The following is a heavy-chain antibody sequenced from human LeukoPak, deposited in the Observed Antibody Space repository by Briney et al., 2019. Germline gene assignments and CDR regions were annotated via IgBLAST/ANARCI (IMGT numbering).Heavy chain of an antibody. J-gene: IGHJ4*02. CDR1: GFPFSSYR. CDR3: ASVGNYYYGSGSYYNFDY. Sequence: GGSLRLSCAASGFPFSSYRMMWLRHARGGGVEWVSSISSSSSYIYYADSVKGRFTISRDNAKKSLYLQMNSLRAEDTAVYYCASVGNYYYGSGSYYNFDYWGQGTLVTVCS. V-gene: IGHV3-21*01. D-gene: IGHD3-10*01. CDR2: ISSSSSYI.